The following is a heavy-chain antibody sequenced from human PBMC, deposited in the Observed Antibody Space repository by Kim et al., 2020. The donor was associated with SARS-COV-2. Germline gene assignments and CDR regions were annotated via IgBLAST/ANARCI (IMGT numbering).Heavy chain of an antibody. V-gene: IGHV1-69*04. Sequence: SVKVSCKASGGTFSSYAISWVRQAPGQGLEWMGRIIPILGIANYAQKFQGRVTITADKSTSTAYMELSSLRSEDTAVYYCARIRDNPLQFGDLVVGYDYWGQGTLVTVSS. CDR2: IIPILGIA. D-gene: IGHD3-10*01. J-gene: IGHJ4*02. CDR3: ARIRDNPLQFGDLVVGYDY. CDR1: GGTFSSYA.